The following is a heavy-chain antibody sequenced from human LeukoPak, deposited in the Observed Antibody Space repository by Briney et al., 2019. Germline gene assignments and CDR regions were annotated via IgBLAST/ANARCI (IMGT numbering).Heavy chain of an antibody. Sequence: PSETLSLTCAVYGGSFSAYYWTWIRQPPGKGLEWIGEINHSGSINYNPSLKSRVTISVDTSKNQFSLKLSSVTAADTAVYYCARMYYFDYWGQGTLVTVSS. CDR1: GGSFSAYY. V-gene: IGHV4-34*01. J-gene: IGHJ4*02. CDR2: INHSGSI. CDR3: ARMYYFDY.